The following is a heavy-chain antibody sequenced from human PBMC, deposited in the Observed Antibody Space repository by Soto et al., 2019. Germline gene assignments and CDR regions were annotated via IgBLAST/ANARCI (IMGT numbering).Heavy chain of an antibody. Sequence: SETLSLTCTVAGGSISSSSYYWGWIRKPPGKGLEWIGSIYYSGSTYYNPSLKSRVTISVDTSKNQFSLKLSSVTAADTAVYYCARPSGSSLYYFDYWGQGTLVTAPQ. V-gene: IGHV4-39*01. J-gene: IGHJ4*02. CDR1: GGSISSSSYY. CDR3: ARPSGSSLYYFDY. D-gene: IGHD1-26*01. CDR2: IYYSGST.